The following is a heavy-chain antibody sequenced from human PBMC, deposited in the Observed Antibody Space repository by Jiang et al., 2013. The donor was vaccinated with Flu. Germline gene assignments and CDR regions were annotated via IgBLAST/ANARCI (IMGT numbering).Heavy chain of an antibody. CDR2: IIPILGIA. D-gene: IGHD3-10*01. CDR1: GGTFSSYA. J-gene: IGHJ5*02. Sequence: KKPGSSVKVSCKASGGTFSSYAISWVRQAPGQGLEWMGRIIPILGIANYAQKFQGRVTITADKSTSTAYMELSSLRSEDTAVYYCARGWFGESNWFDPWGQGTLVTVSS. CDR3: ARGWFGESNWFDP. V-gene: IGHV1-69*04.